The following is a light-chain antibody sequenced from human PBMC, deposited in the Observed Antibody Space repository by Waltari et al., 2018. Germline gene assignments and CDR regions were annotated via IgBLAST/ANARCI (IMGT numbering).Light chain of an antibody. V-gene: IGLV3-1*01. CDR1: TLGDKY. CDR2: QDN. CDR3: QAWDSNTVV. Sequence: SYELTQPPSVSVSPGQTASITCSGDTLGDKYASWYQQKPGQSPVVVIFQDNKRPSGIPERFSGSNSGNTATLTISGTQAMDEADYYCQAWDSNTVVFGGGTKLTVL. J-gene: IGLJ2*01.